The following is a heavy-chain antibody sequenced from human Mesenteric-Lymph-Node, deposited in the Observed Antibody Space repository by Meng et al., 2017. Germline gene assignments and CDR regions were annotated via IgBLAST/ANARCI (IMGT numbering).Heavy chain of an antibody. V-gene: IGHV3-23*01. D-gene: IGHD3-22*01. J-gene: IGHJ4*02. CDR3: TRALDSSGFYDHDY. CDR1: GFTFSSYA. Sequence: GESLKISCAASGFTFSSYAMSWVRQAPGKGLEWVSAISGSGGSTYYADSVKGRFTISRDNSKNTLYLQMNGLRAEDTAVYYCTRALDSSGFYDHDYWGQRTLVTVSS. CDR2: ISGSGGST.